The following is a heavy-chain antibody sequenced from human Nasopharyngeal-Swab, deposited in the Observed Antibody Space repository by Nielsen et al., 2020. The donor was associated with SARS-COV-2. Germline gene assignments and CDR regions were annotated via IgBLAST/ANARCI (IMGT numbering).Heavy chain of an antibody. J-gene: IGHJ6*02. Sequence: VRQEPGKGLEWVANIKQDGSEKYYVDSEKGRFTISRDNAKNSLYLQMNSLRTEDAAVYYCARDADSGSYAPVGMDVWGQGTTVTVSS. D-gene: IGHD1-26*01. V-gene: IGHV3-7*01. CDR2: IKQDGSEK. CDR3: ARDADSGSYAPVGMDV.